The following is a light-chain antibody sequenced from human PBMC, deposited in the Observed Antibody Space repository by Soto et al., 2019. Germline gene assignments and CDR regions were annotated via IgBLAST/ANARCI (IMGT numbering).Light chain of an antibody. CDR1: SSDVGGYNY. Sequence: QSVLTQPPSASGSPGQSVTISCTGTSSDVGGYNYVSWYQQHPGKAPKLMIYEVSNRPSGVPDRFTGSKSGNTASLAVSGLQAEDEADYYCRSYAGSNSVVFGGGTKLTVL. J-gene: IGLJ2*01. V-gene: IGLV2-8*01. CDR2: EVS. CDR3: RSYAGSNSVV.